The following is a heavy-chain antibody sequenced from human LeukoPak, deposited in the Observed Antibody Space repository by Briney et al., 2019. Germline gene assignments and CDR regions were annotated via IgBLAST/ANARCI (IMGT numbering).Heavy chain of an antibody. J-gene: IGHJ4*02. D-gene: IGHD6-6*01. Sequence: PGGSLRLSCAASGFTFSSYSMNWVRQAPGKGLEWVSSISSSSSYIYYADSVKGRFTISRDNAKNSLYLQMNSLRAEDKAVYYCARDRYSSSLYFDYWGQGTLVTVSS. CDR2: ISSSSSYI. CDR3: ARDRYSSSLYFDY. V-gene: IGHV3-21*01. CDR1: GFTFSSYS.